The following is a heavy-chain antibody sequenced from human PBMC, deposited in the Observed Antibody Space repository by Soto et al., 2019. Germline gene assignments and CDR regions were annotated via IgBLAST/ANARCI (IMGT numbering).Heavy chain of an antibody. J-gene: IGHJ4*02. CDR2: ISKSGYT. CDR1: VFAFNNYG. V-gene: IGHV3-21*01. CDR3: AREDSLIIPAVSHF. D-gene: IGHD2-2*01. Sequence: VGSLRLSCTVSVFAFNNYGINCVRHSPGKWLEWVSSISKSGYTYYSDSVKGRFTISRDNAKNSVSLQMNTLRVEDTAVYYCAREDSLIIPAVSHFLGQATLVTVSS.